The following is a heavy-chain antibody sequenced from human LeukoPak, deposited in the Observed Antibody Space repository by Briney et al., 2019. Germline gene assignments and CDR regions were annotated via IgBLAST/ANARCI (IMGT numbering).Heavy chain of an antibody. J-gene: IGHJ4*02. CDR1: GGTFSSYA. Sequence: SVKVSCKASGGTFSSYAIGWVRQAPGQGLEWMGRIIPIFGTANYAQKFQGRVTITTDESTSTAYMELPRPRSEDTAGYDCARDTGFGSGFFDYWGQGTPVSVSS. CDR3: ARDTGFGSGFFDY. D-gene: IGHD3-22*01. V-gene: IGHV1-69*05. CDR2: IIPIFGTA.